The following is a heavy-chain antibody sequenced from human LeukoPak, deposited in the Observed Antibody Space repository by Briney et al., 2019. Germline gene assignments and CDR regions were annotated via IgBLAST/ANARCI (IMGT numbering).Heavy chain of an antibody. J-gene: IGHJ4*02. Sequence: ASVKVSCKASGGTFISYAISGGRQAPEQGGEWVGGIILIVGAANYAQKFQGRVTITTHESTRTAYMELSSLRSEDTAVYYCARARYDFWSGYYPFDYWGQGTLVTVSS. CDR1: GGTFISYA. V-gene: IGHV1-69*05. CDR3: ARARYDFWSGYYPFDY. D-gene: IGHD3-3*01. CDR2: IILIVGAA.